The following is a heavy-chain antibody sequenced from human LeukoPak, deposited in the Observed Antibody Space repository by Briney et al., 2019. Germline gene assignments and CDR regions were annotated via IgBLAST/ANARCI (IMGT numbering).Heavy chain of an antibody. J-gene: IGHJ4*02. CDR1: GFTFSSYS. D-gene: IGHD4-11*01. Sequence: GGSLRLSCAASGFTFSSYSMNWVRQAPGKGLEWVSNISSSSTIYYADSVKGRFTISRDNAKNSLYLQMNSLRAEDTAVYYCARDPQALKTVTTYLDYWGQGTLVTVSS. CDR3: ARDPQALKTVTTYLDY. CDR2: ISSSSTI. V-gene: IGHV3-48*01.